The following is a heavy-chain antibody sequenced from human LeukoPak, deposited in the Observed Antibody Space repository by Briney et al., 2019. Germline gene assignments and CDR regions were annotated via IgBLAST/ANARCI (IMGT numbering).Heavy chain of an antibody. CDR2: IIPIFGTA. V-gene: IGHV1-69*05. D-gene: IGHD6-19*01. J-gene: IGHJ2*01. CDR1: GGTFSSYA. CDR3: ASSSGWYWYFDL. Sequence: SVKVSCKASGGTFSSYAISWVRQAPGQGLEWMGGIIPIFGTANYAQKFQGRVTMTRDMSTSTVYMELSSLRSEDTAVYYCASSSGWYWYFDLWGRGTLVTVSS.